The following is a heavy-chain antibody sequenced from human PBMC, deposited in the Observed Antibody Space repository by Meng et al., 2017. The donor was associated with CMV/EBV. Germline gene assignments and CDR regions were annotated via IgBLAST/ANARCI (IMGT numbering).Heavy chain of an antibody. V-gene: IGHV3-23*01. D-gene: IGHD3-3*01. J-gene: IGHJ4*02. Sequence: GGSLRLSCAASGFTFSSYAMSWVRQAPGKGLEWVSAISGSGGSIYYADSVKGRFTISRDNSKNTLYLQMNSLRAEDTAVYYCARDKDDFWSGYYIWGQGTLVTVSS. CDR1: GFTFSSYA. CDR3: ARDKDDFWSGYYI. CDR2: ISGSGGSI.